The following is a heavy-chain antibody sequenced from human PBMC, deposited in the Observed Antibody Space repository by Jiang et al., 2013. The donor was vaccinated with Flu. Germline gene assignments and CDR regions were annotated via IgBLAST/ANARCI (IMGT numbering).Heavy chain of an antibody. J-gene: IGHJ4*02. Sequence: CAASGFTFSDYYMSWIRQAPGKGLDGFHTLVVVVVPYTTQTLCKGRFTISRDNAKNSLYLQMNSLRAEDTAVYYCARTRPDSYGGLYFDYWGQGTLVTVSS. D-gene: IGHD4-23*01. CDR1: GFTFSDYY. CDR2: LVVVVVP. CDR3: ARTRPDSYGGLYFDY. V-gene: IGHV3-11*01.